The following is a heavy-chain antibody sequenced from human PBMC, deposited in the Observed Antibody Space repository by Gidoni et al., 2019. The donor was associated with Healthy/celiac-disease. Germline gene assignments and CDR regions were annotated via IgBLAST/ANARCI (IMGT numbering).Heavy chain of an antibody. CDR1: GFTFSSYG. J-gene: IGHJ2*01. CDR2: ISYDGSNK. V-gene: IGHV3-30*03. D-gene: IGHD6-13*01. CDR3: AREYSSSWYGYFDL. Sequence: QVQLVESGGGLVQPGRSLRLSCAASGFTFSSYGMHWVRQAPGKGLEWVAVISYDGSNKYYADSVKGRFTISRDNSKNTLYLQMNSLRAEDTAVYYCAREYSSSWYGYFDLWGRGTLVTVSS.